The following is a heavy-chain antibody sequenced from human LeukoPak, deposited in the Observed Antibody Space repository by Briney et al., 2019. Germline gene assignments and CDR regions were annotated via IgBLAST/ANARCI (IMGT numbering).Heavy chain of an antibody. CDR2: ISYDGSNK. Sequence: GRSLRLSCAASGFTFSSYAMHWVRQAPGKGLEWVAVISYDGSNKYYADSVKGRFTISRDNSKNTLYLQMNSLRAEDTVVYYCARSFGIVVVNDAFDIWGQGTMVTVSS. D-gene: IGHD3-22*01. CDR3: ARSFGIVVVNDAFDI. J-gene: IGHJ3*02. V-gene: IGHV3-30-3*01. CDR1: GFTFSSYA.